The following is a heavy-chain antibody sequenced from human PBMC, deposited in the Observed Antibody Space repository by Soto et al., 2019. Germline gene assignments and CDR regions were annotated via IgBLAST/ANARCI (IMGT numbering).Heavy chain of an antibody. V-gene: IGHV3-21*01. CDR1: GFTFSSYA. CDR3: ARENIGGMDV. J-gene: IGHJ6*02. CDR2: ISSSSSYI. Sequence: GGSLRLSCAASGFTFSSYAMHWVRQAPGKGLEWVSSISSSSSYIYYADSVKGRFTISRDNAKNSLYLQMNSLRAEDTAVYYCARENIGGMDVWGQGTTVTVSS. D-gene: IGHD2-15*01.